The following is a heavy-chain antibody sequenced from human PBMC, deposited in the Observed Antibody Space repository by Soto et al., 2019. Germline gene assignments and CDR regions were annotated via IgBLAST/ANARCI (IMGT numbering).Heavy chain of an antibody. D-gene: IGHD1-26*01. J-gene: IGHJ4*02. V-gene: IGHV1-3*01. CDR3: AGYDCGVEGAWGGSDH. CDR2: INPGTGNR. CDR1: GYSFTTYD. Sequence: QVQVVQSGTEVKKPGASVKVACKTSGYSFTTYDIHWVRQAPGQSLEWMGWINPGTGNRRFSQKFQGRITITRDTTTRTAYIELTTLRAKAMAVDDWAGYDCGVEGAWGGSDHWGQGTLVSVSS.